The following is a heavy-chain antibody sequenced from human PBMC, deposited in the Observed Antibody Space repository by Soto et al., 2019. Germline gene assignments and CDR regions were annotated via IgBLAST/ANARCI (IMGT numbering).Heavy chain of an antibody. CDR1: GGSISSGGYY. CDR2: IYYSGST. Sequence: QVQLQESGPGLVKPSQTLSLTCTVSGGSISSGGYYWSWIRQHPGKGLDWIGYIYYSGSTYYNPSLKSRVTISVDTAKNQFSLKLSSVTAADTAVYYCASYVDTENYYYYYGMDVWGQGTTVTVSS. D-gene: IGHD5-18*01. V-gene: IGHV4-31*03. J-gene: IGHJ6*02. CDR3: ASYVDTENYYYYYGMDV.